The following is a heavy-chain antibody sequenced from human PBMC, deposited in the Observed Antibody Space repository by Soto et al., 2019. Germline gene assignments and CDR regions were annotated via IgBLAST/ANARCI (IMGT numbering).Heavy chain of an antibody. CDR2: IYSGGST. V-gene: IGHV3-53*04. D-gene: IGHD2-2*01. J-gene: IGHJ6*03. CDR3: ARVRQYCSSTSGYAEDYYYYMDF. Sequence: GGSLRLSCAASGFTVSSNYMSWVRQAPGKGLEWVSVIYSGGSTYYADSVKGRFTISRHNSKNTLYLQMNSLRAEDTAVYYCARVRQYCSSTSGYAEDYYYYMDFWGKGTTVTVSS. CDR1: GFTVSSNY.